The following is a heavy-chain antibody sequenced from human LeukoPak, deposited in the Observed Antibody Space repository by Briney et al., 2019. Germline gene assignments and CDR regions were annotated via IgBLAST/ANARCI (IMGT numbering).Heavy chain of an antibody. CDR1: GYTFTDYH. V-gene: IGHV1-2*02. CDR3: ARQTVAAPEVSGY. Sequence: ASVTVSCTASGYTFTDYHIHWVRQAPGQGLAWVGWIHPNSGGTRYTQKFQGRVTMTRDTSISTTYMELSRLRSDDTAVYYCARQTVAAPEVSGYWGQGTLVTVSS. CDR2: IHPNSGGT. J-gene: IGHJ4*02. D-gene: IGHD6-13*01.